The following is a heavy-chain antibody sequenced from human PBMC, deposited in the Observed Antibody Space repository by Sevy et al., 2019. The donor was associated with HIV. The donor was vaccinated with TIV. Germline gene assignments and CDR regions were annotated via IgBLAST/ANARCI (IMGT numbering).Heavy chain of an antibody. CDR3: ARQGGLVDRAFDY. CDR2: FFFTGST. Sequence: SETLSPTCTVSGVSISSSSYDWGWIRQPPGKGLEWIASFFFTGSTYYNPSLKSRVTISVDTSNNQFSLKLNSVTAADTALYYCARQGGLVDRAFDYWGQGTLVTVSS. V-gene: IGHV4-39*01. D-gene: IGHD3-10*01. J-gene: IGHJ4*02. CDR1: GVSISSSSYD.